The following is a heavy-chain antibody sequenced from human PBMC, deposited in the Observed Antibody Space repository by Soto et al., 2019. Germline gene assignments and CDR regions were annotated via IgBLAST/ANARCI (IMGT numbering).Heavy chain of an antibody. J-gene: IGHJ4*02. CDR1: GYTFTGDY. Sequence: GASVKVSCKASGYTFTGDYMHWVRQAPGQGLEWMGWINPNSGGTNYAQKFQGWVTMTRDTSISTAYMELSRLRSDDTAVYYCVRERRTRYSGYDRPVPFDYWGQGTLVTVSS. CDR2: INPNSGGT. CDR3: VRERRTRYSGYDRPVPFDY. D-gene: IGHD5-12*01. V-gene: IGHV1-2*04.